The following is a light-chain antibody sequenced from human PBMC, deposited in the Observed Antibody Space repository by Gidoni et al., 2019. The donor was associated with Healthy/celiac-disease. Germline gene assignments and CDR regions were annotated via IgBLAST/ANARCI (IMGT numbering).Light chain of an antibody. CDR1: QSVSSN. J-gene: IGKJ4*01. Sequence: EIVMTQSPATLSVSPGERATLSCRASQSVSSNLAWYQQKPGQAPRLLIYYASTRATGIPARFSGSGSGTKFTLTISSLQSEDFAVYYCQQYNNWPPLTFGGGTKVEI. V-gene: IGKV3-15*01. CDR2: YAS. CDR3: QQYNNWPPLT.